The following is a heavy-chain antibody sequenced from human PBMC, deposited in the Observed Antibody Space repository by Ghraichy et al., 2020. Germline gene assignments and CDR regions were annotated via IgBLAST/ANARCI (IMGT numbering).Heavy chain of an antibody. CDR3: ARHFGGGWFDP. Sequence: SQTLSLTCTVSGGSISSYYWSWIRQPPGKGLEWIGYIYYSGSTNYNPSLKSRVTISVDTSKNQFSLKLSSVTAADTAVYYCARHFGGGWFDPWGQGTLVTVSS. CDR2: IYYSGST. J-gene: IGHJ5*02. CDR1: GGSISSYY. V-gene: IGHV4-59*08. D-gene: IGHD3-16*01.